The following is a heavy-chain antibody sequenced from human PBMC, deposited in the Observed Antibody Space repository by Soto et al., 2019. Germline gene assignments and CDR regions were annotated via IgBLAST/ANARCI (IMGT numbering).Heavy chain of an antibody. CDR2: ISYDGSNK. CDR3: AKDLWRVVVAAPFDY. V-gene: IGHV3-30*18. D-gene: IGHD2-15*01. J-gene: IGHJ4*02. CDR1: GVSFSSYG. Sequence: PGGSLRLSCAACGVSFSSYGMHWVRQAPGKGLEWVAVISYDGSNKYYADSVKGRFTISRDNSKNTLYLQMNSLRAEDTAVYYCAKDLWRVVVAAPFDYSGQGTLVTVSS.